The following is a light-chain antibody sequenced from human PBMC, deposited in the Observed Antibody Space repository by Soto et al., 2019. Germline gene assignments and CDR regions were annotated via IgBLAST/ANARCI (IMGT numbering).Light chain of an antibody. J-gene: IGKJ2*01. Sequence: EIVLTQSPGTLSLSPGERATLSCRASQSVSSSYLAWYQQKPGQAPRLLIYGASSRATGIPDRFSGSGSGTDVTLTISRLEPEDFAVYYWQQYGSWPQYTFGQGTKLEIK. V-gene: IGKV3-20*01. CDR3: QQYGSWPQYT. CDR2: GAS. CDR1: QSVSSSY.